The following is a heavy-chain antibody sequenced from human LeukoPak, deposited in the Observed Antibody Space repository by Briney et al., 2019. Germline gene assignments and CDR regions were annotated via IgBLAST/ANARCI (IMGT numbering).Heavy chain of an antibody. CDR3: TRENGGYKGYEDY. CDR2: MNSDGSST. Sequence: GGSLRLSCGASGFTFSSYWMNWVRQAPGEGLVWVSRMNSDGSSTSYADSVKGRFTISRDNAKKTLYLQMNSLRAEDTAVYYCTRENGGYKGYEDYWGQGTLVTVSS. D-gene: IGHD5-12*01. CDR1: GFTFSSYW. J-gene: IGHJ4*02. V-gene: IGHV3-74*01.